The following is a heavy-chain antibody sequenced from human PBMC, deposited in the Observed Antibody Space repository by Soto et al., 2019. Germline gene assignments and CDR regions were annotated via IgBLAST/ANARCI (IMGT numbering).Heavy chain of an antibody. D-gene: IGHD3-22*01. CDR1: NFSFTYAW. CDR3: TTDDTSGYFFHY. V-gene: IGHV3-15*01. J-gene: IGHJ4*02. CDR2: IKATAYGATT. Sequence: GGFLRLSCTTSNFSFTYAWMSWVRQAPGKGLEWVGRIKATAYGATTDYAAPVIGRFSISRDDSRNTLYLQMNRLKTEDTARYYCTTDDTSGYFFHYWGQGTLVTVSS.